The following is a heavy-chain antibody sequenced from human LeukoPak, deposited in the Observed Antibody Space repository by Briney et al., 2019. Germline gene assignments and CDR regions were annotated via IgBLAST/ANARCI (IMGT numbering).Heavy chain of an antibody. D-gene: IGHD6-13*01. Sequence: SETLSLTCTVSGGSISSYYWSWIRQPAGKGLEWIGRIYTSGSTNYNPSLKSRVTISVDKSKNQFSLKLSSVTAADTAVYYCARDNLYSSSWGARGAFDIWGQGTMVTVSS. V-gene: IGHV4-4*07. CDR3: ARDNLYSSSWGARGAFDI. J-gene: IGHJ3*02. CDR1: GGSISSYY. CDR2: IYTSGST.